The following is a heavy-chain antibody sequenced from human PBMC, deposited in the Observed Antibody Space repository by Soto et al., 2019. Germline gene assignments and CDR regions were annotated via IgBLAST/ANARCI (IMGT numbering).Heavy chain of an antibody. CDR2: INHSGST. CDR3: ARVFPSRAARHSYYYYYGMDV. CDR1: GGSFSGYY. V-gene: IGHV4-34*01. Sequence: PSETLSLTCAVYGGSFSGYYWSWIRQPPGKGLEWIGEINHSGSTNYNPSLKSRVTISVDTSKNQFSLKLSSVTAADTAVYYCARVFPSRAARHSYYYYYGMDVWGQGTTVTVSS. D-gene: IGHD6-6*01. J-gene: IGHJ6*02.